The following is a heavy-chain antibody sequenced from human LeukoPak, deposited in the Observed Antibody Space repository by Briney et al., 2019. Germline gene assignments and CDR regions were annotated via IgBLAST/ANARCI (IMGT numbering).Heavy chain of an antibody. CDR1: GFTFSSYS. CDR3: ARDSLGAVAGTEFDY. Sequence: GGSLRLSCAASGFTFSSYSMNWVRQAPGKGLEWVSSISSSSSYIYYADSVKGRFTISRDNAKNSLYLQMNSLRAEDTAVYYCARDSLGAVAGTEFDYWGQGTLVTVSS. J-gene: IGHJ4*02. V-gene: IGHV3-21*01. D-gene: IGHD6-19*01. CDR2: ISSSSSYI.